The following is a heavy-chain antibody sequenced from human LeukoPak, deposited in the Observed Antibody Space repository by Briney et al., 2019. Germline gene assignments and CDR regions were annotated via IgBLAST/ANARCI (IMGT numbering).Heavy chain of an antibody. J-gene: IGHJ4*02. CDR1: GFTFSNYN. CDR2: ISSSSTYM. V-gene: IGHV3-21*01. CDR3: ARAPADSSGYYYSFDY. Sequence: GGSLRLSCAASGFTFSNYNMNWVRQAPGKGLEWVSSISSSSTYMYYADSVKGRFTISRDNAKNSLYLQMNSLRAEDTAVYYCARAPADSSGYYYSFDYWGQGTLVTVSS. D-gene: IGHD3-22*01.